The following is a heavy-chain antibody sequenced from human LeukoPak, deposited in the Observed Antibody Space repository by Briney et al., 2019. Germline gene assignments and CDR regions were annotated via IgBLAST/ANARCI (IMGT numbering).Heavy chain of an antibody. CDR2: INSDGSST. Sequence: GGSLRLSCAASGFTFSSYWMHWVRHAPGKGLVWVSRINSDGSSTSYADSVKGRFTISRDNAKNTLYLQMNSLRAEDTAVYYCARTLDHYYYDSSGYFDYWGQGTLVTVSS. CDR1: GFTFSSYW. D-gene: IGHD3-22*01. J-gene: IGHJ4*02. CDR3: ARTLDHYYYDSSGYFDY. V-gene: IGHV3-74*01.